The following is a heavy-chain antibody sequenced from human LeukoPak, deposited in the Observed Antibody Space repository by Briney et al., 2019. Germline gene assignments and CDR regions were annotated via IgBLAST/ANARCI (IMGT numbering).Heavy chain of an antibody. Sequence: PSETLSLTCAVYGGSFSGYYWTWVRQPPGKGLEWIGEMSHSGSGNYNPSLKSRVTISLDASKNQFSLKLNSVTAADTAVYYCARRPWVGAADYWGQGTLVTVSS. CDR2: MSHSGSG. J-gene: IGHJ4*02. CDR1: GGSFSGYY. V-gene: IGHV4-34*01. CDR3: ARRPWVGAADY. D-gene: IGHD1-26*01.